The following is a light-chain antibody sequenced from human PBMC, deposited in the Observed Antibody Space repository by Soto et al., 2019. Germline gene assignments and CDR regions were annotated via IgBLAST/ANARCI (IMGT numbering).Light chain of an antibody. CDR2: GAS. CDR1: QSVSSN. Sequence: EIVMTQSPATLSLSPEERATLSCRASQSVSSNLAWYQQKPVQAPRLLIYGASTRATGIPARFSGSGSGTEFTLTISSLQSEDFAVYYCQQYNNWPGTFGQGTKVGIK. V-gene: IGKV3-15*01. CDR3: QQYNNWPGT. J-gene: IGKJ1*01.